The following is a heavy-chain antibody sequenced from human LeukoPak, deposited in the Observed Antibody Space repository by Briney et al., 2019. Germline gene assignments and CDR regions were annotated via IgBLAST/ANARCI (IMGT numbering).Heavy chain of an antibody. J-gene: IGHJ4*02. CDR1: GGSISSGGYY. CDR2: IYYSGST. Sequence: SQTLSLTCTVSGGSISSGGYYWSWIRQPPGKGLEWIGYIYYSGSTYYNPSLKTRVTISVDTSKNQFSLKLSSVTAADTAGDYRARDYGGEVGDWGQGTLVTVSS. D-gene: IGHD1-26*01. V-gene: IGHV4-31*03. CDR3: ARDYGGEVGD.